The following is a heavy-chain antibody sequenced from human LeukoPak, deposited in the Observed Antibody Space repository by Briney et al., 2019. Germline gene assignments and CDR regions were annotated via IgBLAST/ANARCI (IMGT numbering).Heavy chain of an antibody. CDR1: GGSISSYY. CDR3: ARLKSGSSDY. J-gene: IGHJ4*02. V-gene: IGHV4-34*01. CDR2: INHSGST. Sequence: SETLSLTCTVSGGSISSYYWSWIRQPPGKGLEWIGEINHSGSTNYNPSLKSRVIISVDTSKNQFSLKLSSVTAADTAVYYCARLKSGSSDYWGQGTLVTVSS. D-gene: IGHD1-26*01.